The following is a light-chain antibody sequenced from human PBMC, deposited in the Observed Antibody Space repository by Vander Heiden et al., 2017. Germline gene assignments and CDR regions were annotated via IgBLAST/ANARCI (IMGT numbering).Light chain of an antibody. Sequence: IVLTPSSGTVSLSGRARVTLSCRASQSFSSSYLAWYQHKPGQAPRLLIYGASTRATGIPDRFIGGGSGTVFTLTISRLEPEDCAVYFCHQSDNSPQTFGLGTKLEIK. CDR1: QSFSSSY. V-gene: IGKV3-20*01. J-gene: IGKJ2*01. CDR2: GAS. CDR3: HQSDNSPQT.